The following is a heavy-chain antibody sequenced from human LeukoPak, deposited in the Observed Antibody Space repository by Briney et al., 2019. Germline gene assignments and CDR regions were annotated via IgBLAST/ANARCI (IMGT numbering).Heavy chain of an antibody. CDR1: GFTFSAYA. J-gene: IGHJ6*02. CDR3: AKDTFYDILGLSGMDV. CDR2: ISYDGSNK. Sequence: GGSLRLSCEASGFTFSAYAMTWVRQAPGKGLEWVAVISYDGSNKYYADSVKGRFTISRDNSKNTLYLQMNSLRAEDTAVYYCAKDTFYDILGLSGMDVWGQGTTVTVSS. V-gene: IGHV3-30*18. D-gene: IGHD3-9*01.